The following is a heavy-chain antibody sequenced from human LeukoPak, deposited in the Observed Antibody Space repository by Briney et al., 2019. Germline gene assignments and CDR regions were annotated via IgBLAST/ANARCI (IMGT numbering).Heavy chain of an antibody. Sequence: GGSLRLSCAASGFTFSNYAMNWVRQAPGKELEWVSSIIGTGGATYYADSVKGRFTISRDNSKNTLYLQVNSLRAEDTAIYYCARRFLEWYSHFDYWGQGTLVTVS. CDR2: IIGTGGAT. V-gene: IGHV3-23*01. J-gene: IGHJ4*02. CDR3: ARRFLEWYSHFDY. D-gene: IGHD3-3*01. CDR1: GFTFSNYA.